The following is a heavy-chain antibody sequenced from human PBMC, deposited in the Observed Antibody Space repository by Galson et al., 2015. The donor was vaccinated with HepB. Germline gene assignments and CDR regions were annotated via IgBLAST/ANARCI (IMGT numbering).Heavy chain of an antibody. CDR1: GFPFSDYF. J-gene: IGHJ4*02. V-gene: IGHV3-11*06. D-gene: IGHD3-10*01. Sequence: SLRLSCAASGFPFSDYFMTWLRQAPGKGLQWVSDISSSSTYTNYADSVQGRFTISRDNAKNSLYLQMDSLRAEDTAVYYCARGYYGSGSYSGFDYWGQGTLVTVSS. CDR2: ISSSSTYT. CDR3: ARGYYGSGSYSGFDY.